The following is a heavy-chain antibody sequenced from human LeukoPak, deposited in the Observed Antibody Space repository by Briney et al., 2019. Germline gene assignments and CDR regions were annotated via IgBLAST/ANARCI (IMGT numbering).Heavy chain of an antibody. Sequence: SETLSLTCTVSGGSISSYYWSWIRQPPGKGLEWIGYIYYSGSTNYNPSLKSRVTISVDTSKNQFSLKLSSVTAADTAVYYCARYSIAVAERWFDPWGQGTLVTVSS. CDR2: IYYSGST. CDR1: GGSISSYY. CDR3: ARYSIAVAERWFDP. V-gene: IGHV4-59*01. J-gene: IGHJ5*02. D-gene: IGHD6-19*01.